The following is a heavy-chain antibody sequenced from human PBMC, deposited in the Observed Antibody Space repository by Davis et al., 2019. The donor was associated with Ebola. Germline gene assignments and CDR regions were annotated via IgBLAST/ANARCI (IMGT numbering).Heavy chain of an antibody. CDR3: ARLGYCSSTSCYVSWGLYYYYGMDV. Sequence: ASVKVSCKASGGTFSSYAISWVRQAPGQGLEWMGWISAYNGNTNYAQKLQGRVTMTTDTSTSTAYMELRSLRSDDTAVYYCARLGYCSSTSCYVSWGLYYYYGMDVWGQGTTVTVSS. D-gene: IGHD2-2*01. J-gene: IGHJ6*02. CDR1: GGTFSSYA. CDR2: ISAYNGNT. V-gene: IGHV1-18*01.